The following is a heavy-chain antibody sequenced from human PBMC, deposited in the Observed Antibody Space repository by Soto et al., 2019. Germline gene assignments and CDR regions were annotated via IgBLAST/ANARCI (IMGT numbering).Heavy chain of an antibody. CDR3: ARVALSPWAYYDFWSGYYTMGWFDP. Sequence: GASVKVSCKASGYTFTSYDINWVRQATGQGLEWMGWMNPNSGNTGYAQKFQGRVTMTRNTSISTAYMEPSSLRSEDTAVYYCARVALSPWAYYDFWSGYYTMGWFDPWG. J-gene: IGHJ5*02. V-gene: IGHV1-8*01. D-gene: IGHD3-3*01. CDR2: MNPNSGNT. CDR1: GYTFTSYD.